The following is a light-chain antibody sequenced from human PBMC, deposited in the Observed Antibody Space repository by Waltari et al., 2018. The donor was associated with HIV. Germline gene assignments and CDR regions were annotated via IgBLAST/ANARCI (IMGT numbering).Light chain of an antibody. CDR3: ASWDDRLSGQGV. CDR1: ISNIGKNT. Sequence: QPMLTQPPSASGIPGQRVTIPCSGTISNIGKNTVNWYQQFPGTAPKPLIYNNNQRTSGVPDRFSGSKSGSSASLAIRGLQSEDEADYYCASWDDRLSGQGVFGGGTRLTVL. CDR2: NNN. V-gene: IGLV1-44*01. J-gene: IGLJ3*02.